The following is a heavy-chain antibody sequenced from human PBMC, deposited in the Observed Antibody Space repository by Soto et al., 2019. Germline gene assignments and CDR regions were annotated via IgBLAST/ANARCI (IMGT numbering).Heavy chain of an antibody. CDR2: IYYSGST. J-gene: IGHJ4*02. D-gene: IGHD1-26*01. Sequence: SETLSLTCTVSGGSISSYYWSWIRQPPGKGLEWIGYIYYSGSTNYNPSLKSRVTISVDTSKNQFSLKLSSVTAADTAVYYCARQSVRSGSYLRPFDYWGQGTLVTVSS. CDR3: ARQSVRSGSYLRPFDY. CDR1: GGSISSYY. V-gene: IGHV4-59*08.